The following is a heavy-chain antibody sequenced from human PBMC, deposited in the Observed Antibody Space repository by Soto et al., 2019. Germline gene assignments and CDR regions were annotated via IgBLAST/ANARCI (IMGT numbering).Heavy chain of an antibody. J-gene: IGHJ3*02. CDR3: ARGVIIVGTTGNAFDI. D-gene: IGHD1-26*01. CDR2: INHSGST. CDR1: GGSFSGYY. Sequence: SETLSLTCAVYGGSFSGYYWSWIRQPPGKGLEWIGEINHSGSTNYNPSLKSRVTISVDTSKNQCSLKLSSVTAADTAVYYCARGVIIVGTTGNAFDIWGQGIMVTVS. V-gene: IGHV4-34*01.